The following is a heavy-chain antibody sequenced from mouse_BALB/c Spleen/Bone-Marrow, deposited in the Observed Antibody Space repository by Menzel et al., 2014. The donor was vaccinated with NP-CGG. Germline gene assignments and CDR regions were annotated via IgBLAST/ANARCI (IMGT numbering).Heavy chain of an antibody. CDR3: ASPYYRYDGFAY. CDR1: GHTFTSYV. D-gene: IGHD2-14*01. Sequence: EVKLMESGPELVKPGASVKMSCKASGHTFTSYVMHWVKQKPGQGLEWIGYINPYNDGTKYNEKFKGKATLTSDKSSSTAYMELSSLTSEDSAVYYCASPYYRYDGFAYWGQGTLVTVSA. J-gene: IGHJ3*01. V-gene: IGHV1-14*01. CDR2: INPYNDGT.